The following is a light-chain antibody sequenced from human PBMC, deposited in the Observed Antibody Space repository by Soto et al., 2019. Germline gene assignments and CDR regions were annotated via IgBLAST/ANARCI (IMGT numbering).Light chain of an antibody. V-gene: IGKV3-15*01. Sequence: EIVMTQSPATLSVSPGERLTLSCRASESVRSNLARYQQKPGQVPRLLIFGATTRAAGVPARFSGSGSGTEFTLTISSLQSEDFGVYCCQQYVNWPSFGGGTTVEIK. J-gene: IGKJ4*01. CDR1: ESVRSN. CDR2: GAT. CDR3: QQYVNWPS.